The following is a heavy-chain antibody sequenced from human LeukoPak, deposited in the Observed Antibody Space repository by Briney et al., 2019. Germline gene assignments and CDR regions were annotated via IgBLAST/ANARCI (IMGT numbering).Heavy chain of an antibody. CDR2: IRNDGNKY. J-gene: IGHJ4*02. V-gene: IGHV3-30*02. CDR3: VKVDT. CDR1: GFTFSTSG. D-gene: IGHD5-18*01. Sequence: GGSLRLSCVASGFTFSTSGMHWVRQSPGKGLDWVAFIRNDGNKYNYADSVKGQFTISRDNSKNTLYLQMDSLRAEDTAVYYCVKVDTWGQGTLVTVSS.